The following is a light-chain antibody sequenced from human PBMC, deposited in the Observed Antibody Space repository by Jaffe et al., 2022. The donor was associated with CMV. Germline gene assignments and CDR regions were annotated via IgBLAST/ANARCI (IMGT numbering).Light chain of an antibody. CDR2: KAS. V-gene: IGKV1-5*03. Sequence: DIQMTQSPSTLSASVGDRVTITCRASQTVSNWLAWYQQKPGKAPKLLIYKASSLQSGVPSRFSGSGSGTEFTLTISSLQPDDFAIYYCQQYNSYSWTFGQGTKVEI. CDR1: QTVSNW. J-gene: IGKJ1*01. CDR3: QQYNSYSWT.